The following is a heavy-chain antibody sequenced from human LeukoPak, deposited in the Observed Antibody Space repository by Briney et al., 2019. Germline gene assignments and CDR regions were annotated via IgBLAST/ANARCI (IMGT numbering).Heavy chain of an antibody. V-gene: IGHV4-39*07. D-gene: IGHD5-24*01. CDR3: ARVRATMGVSNWFDP. Sequence: PSETLSLTCTVSGGSISSSSYYWGWIRQPPGKGLEWIGSIYYSGSTYYNPSLKSRVTISVDTSKNQFSLKLSSVTAADTAVYYCARVRATMGVSNWFDPWGQGTLVTVSS. CDR2: IYYSGST. J-gene: IGHJ5*02. CDR1: GGSISSSSYY.